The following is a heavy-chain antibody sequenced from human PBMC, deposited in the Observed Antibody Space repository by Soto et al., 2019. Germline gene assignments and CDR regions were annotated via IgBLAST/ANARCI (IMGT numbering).Heavy chain of an antibody. CDR1: GYTFTSYD. CDR2: MNPNSGNT. V-gene: IGHV1-8*01. CDR3: ARGVYYYDSSGYYGRRTSPNRAYYFDY. Sequence: GASVKVSCKASGYTFTSYDINWVRQATGQGLEWMGWMNPNSGNTGYAQKFQGRVTMTRNTSISTAYMELSSLRSEDTAVYYCARGVYYYDSSGYYGRRTSPNRAYYFDYWGQGTLVTVSS. D-gene: IGHD3-22*01. J-gene: IGHJ4*02.